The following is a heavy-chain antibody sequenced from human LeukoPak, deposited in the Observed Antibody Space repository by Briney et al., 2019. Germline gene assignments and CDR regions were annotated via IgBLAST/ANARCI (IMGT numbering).Heavy chain of an antibody. Sequence: PGGSLRLSCAASGFTFTSYAMHWVRQAPGKGLEWMAVISYDGTNKYYADSVKGRFTISRDNSKSTLYLQMSSLRTDDTALYYCARATHEYTYAEIDYWGQGTLVTVSS. J-gene: IGHJ4*02. CDR1: GFTFTSYA. V-gene: IGHV3-30*04. CDR2: ISYDGTNK. CDR3: ARATHEYTYAEIDY. D-gene: IGHD5-18*01.